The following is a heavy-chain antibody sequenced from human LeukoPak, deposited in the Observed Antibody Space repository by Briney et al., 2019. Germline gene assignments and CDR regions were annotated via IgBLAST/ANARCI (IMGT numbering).Heavy chain of an antibody. D-gene: IGHD2-2*01. V-gene: IGHV1-69*04. CDR2: IIPILGIA. J-gene: IGHJ6*02. CDR1: GGTFSSYA. Sequence: ASVKVSCKASGGTFSSYAISWVRQAPGQGLEWMGRIIPILGIANYAQKFQGRVTITADKSTSTAYMELSSLRSEDTAVYYCARQKLYCSSTSCYDVGYYYYGMDVWGQGTTVTVSS. CDR3: ARQKLYCSSTSCYDVGYYYYGMDV.